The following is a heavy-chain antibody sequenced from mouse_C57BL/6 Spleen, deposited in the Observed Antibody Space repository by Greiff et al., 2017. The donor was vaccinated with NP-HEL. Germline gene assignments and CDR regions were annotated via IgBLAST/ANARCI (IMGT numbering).Heavy chain of an antibody. CDR2: ISYDGSN. CDR1: GYSITSGYY. CDR3: ARDIAQATFAY. J-gene: IGHJ3*01. V-gene: IGHV3-6*01. Sequence: EVQLQESGPGLVKPSQSLSLTCSVTGYSITSGYYWNWIRQFPGNKLEWMGYISYDGSNNYNPSLKNRISITRDTSKNQFFLKLNSVTTEDTATYYCARDIAQATFAYWGQGTLVTVSA. D-gene: IGHD3-2*02.